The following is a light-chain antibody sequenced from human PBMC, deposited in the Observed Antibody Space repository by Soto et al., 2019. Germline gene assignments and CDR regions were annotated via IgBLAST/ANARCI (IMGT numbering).Light chain of an antibody. Sequence: DIQMTQTPSTLSASVGDRVTINCRASQNVNDYLAWYQQKPGNSPKVLIYDASTLERGVPSRFSGSGSGTEFTLTISGLQADDFVTYYCQQYSSHRTFGQGTKVEVK. CDR2: DAS. CDR3: QQYSSHRT. CDR1: QNVNDY. V-gene: IGKV1-5*01. J-gene: IGKJ1*01.